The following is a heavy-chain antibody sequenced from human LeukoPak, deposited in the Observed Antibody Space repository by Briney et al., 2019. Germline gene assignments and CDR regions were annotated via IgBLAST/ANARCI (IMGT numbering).Heavy chain of an antibody. CDR3: ASWPYAGTDAFDI. D-gene: IGHD2-2*01. Sequence: PGGSLRLSCAASGFTFSSYSMNWVRQAPGKGLEWVSSISSSSYIYYADSVKGRFTIFRDNAKNSLYLQMNSLRAEDTAVYYCASWPYAGTDAFDIWGQGTMVTVSS. CDR2: ISSSSYI. V-gene: IGHV3-21*01. J-gene: IGHJ3*02. CDR1: GFTFSSYS.